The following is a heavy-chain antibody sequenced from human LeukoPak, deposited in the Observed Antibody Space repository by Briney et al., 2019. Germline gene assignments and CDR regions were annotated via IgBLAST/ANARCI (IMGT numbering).Heavy chain of an antibody. CDR1: GYTFTSYG. CDR2: IRVYNGNT. V-gene: IGHV1-18*01. J-gene: IGHJ4*02. D-gene: IGHD2-21*01. Sequence: ASVKVSCKASGYTFTSYGITWVRRAHGRGLEWLGWIRVYNGNTNYAKNFQDRVTMTTDTSTNTAYMELSSLRFDDTAVYYCAGSVFQSFEIASWAKGTPATAS. CDR3: AGSVFQSFEIAS.